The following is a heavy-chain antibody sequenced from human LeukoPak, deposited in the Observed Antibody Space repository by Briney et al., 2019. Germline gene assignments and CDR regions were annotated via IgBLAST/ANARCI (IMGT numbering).Heavy chain of an antibody. CDR2: IYYSGST. D-gene: IGHD5-12*01. J-gene: IGHJ5*02. CDR3: ARLIHVDIVATAVDP. CDR1: GGSISSGGYY. Sequence: SGTLSLTCTVSGGSISSGGYYWSWIRQHPGKGLEWIGYIYYSGSTYYNPSVKSRVTISVDTSKNQFSLKLSSVTAADTAVYYCARLIHVDIVATAVDPWGQGTLVTVSS. V-gene: IGHV4-31*03.